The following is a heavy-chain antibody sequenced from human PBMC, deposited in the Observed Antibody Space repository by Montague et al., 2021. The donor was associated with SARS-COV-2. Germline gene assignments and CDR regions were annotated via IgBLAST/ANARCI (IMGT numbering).Heavy chain of an antibody. CDR1: GFTVSSNY. Sequence: SLRLSCAASGFTVSSNYMSWVRQAPGKGLEWVSVIYSGGSTYYADSVKGRFTISRDNSKNTLYLQMNSLRAEDTAVYYCARGSPRFGELFIYYMDVWGKGTTVTVSS. CDR3: ARGSPRFGELFIYYMDV. CDR2: IYSGGST. J-gene: IGHJ6*03. V-gene: IGHV3-66*01. D-gene: IGHD3-10*01.